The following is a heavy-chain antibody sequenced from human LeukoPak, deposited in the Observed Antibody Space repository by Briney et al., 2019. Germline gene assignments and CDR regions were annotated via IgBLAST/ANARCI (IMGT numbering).Heavy chain of an antibody. D-gene: IGHD1-26*01. CDR3: AREVRSAWASFDP. CDR1: GGSISSSSYY. CDR2: IYYSGST. V-gene: IGHV4-39*02. Sequence: SETLSLTCTVSGGSISSSSYYWGWIRQPPGKGLEWIGSIYYSGSTYYNPSLKSRVTISVDTSENQFSLKLSSVTAADTAVYYCAREVRSAWASFDPWGQGTLVTVSS. J-gene: IGHJ5*02.